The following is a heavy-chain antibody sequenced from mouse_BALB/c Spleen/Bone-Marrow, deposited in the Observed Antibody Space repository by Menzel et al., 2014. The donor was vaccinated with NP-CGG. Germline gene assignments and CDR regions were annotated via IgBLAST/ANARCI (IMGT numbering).Heavy chain of an antibody. Sequence: VQLKDSGAELVKPGASVKLSCTASGFNIKDTYMHWVKQRPEQGLEWIGRIDPANGNTKYDPKFQGKATITADTSSNXAYLQLSSLTSEDTAVYYCASYYYGSSSFAYWGQGTLVTVSA. CDR1: GFNIKDTY. J-gene: IGHJ3*01. CDR2: IDPANGNT. V-gene: IGHV14-3*02. D-gene: IGHD1-1*01. CDR3: ASYYYGSSSFAY.